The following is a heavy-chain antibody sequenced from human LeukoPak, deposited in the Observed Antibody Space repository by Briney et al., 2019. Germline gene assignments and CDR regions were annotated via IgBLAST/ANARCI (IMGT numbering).Heavy chain of an antibody. CDR1: GFTFSNYW. CDR2: LNSDGSST. Sequence: GGSLRLSCAASGFTFSNYWMHWVRQAPGKGLVWVSRLNSDGSSTSYADSVKGRFTISRDNAKNKLYLQMNNLRADDTAVYYCARDYYYYMDVWGKGTTVTVSS. CDR3: ARDYYYYMDV. V-gene: IGHV3-74*01. J-gene: IGHJ6*03.